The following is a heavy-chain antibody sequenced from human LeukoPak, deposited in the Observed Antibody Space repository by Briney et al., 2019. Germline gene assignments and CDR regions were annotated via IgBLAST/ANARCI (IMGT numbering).Heavy chain of an antibody. Sequence: ASVKVSCKASGYTFTSYGISWVRQAPGQGLEWMGWISAYNGNTNYAQKLQGRVTMTTDTSTSTAYMELRSLRSDDTAVYYCAKSPTYGSGSYYTPWGQGTLVTVSS. CDR2: ISAYNGNT. D-gene: IGHD3-10*01. CDR3: AKSPTYGSGSYYTP. J-gene: IGHJ5*02. CDR1: GYTFTSYG. V-gene: IGHV1-18*01.